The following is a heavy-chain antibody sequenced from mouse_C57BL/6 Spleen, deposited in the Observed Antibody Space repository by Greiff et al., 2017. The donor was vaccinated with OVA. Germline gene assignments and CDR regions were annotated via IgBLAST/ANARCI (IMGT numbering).Heavy chain of an antibody. D-gene: IGHD2-4*01. CDR3: ARNDYDYDDYFDY. Sequence: QVQLQQPGAELVRPGSSVKLSCKASGYTFTSYWMDWVKQRPGQGLEWIGNIYPSDSETHYNQKFKDKATLTVDKSSSTAYMQLSSLTSEDSAVYYCARNDYDYDDYFDYWGQGTTLTVSS. CDR1: GYTFTSYW. V-gene: IGHV1-61*01. J-gene: IGHJ2*01. CDR2: IYPSDSET.